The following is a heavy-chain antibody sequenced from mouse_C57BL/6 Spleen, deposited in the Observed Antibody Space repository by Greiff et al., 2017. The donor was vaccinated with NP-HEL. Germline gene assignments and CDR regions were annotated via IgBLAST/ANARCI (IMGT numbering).Heavy chain of an antibody. D-gene: IGHD1-1*01. Sequence: EVKLVESGGDLVKPGGSLKLSCAASGFTFSSYGMSWVRQTPDKRLEWVATISSGGSYTYYPDSVTGRFTISRDNAKNTLYLQMRSLKSEDTAMYYCARHGVTTVVATDYFDDWGQGTTLTVSS. CDR1: GFTFSSYG. V-gene: IGHV5-6*01. CDR3: ARHGVTTVVATDYFDD. CDR2: ISSGGSYT. J-gene: IGHJ2*01.